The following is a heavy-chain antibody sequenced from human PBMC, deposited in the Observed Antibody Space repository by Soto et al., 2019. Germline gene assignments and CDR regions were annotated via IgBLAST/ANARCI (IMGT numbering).Heavy chain of an antibody. CDR2: ISSSSSYI. V-gene: IGHV3-21*01. CDR3: ARDRQIAAAGTWVY. J-gene: IGHJ4*02. D-gene: IGHD6-13*01. Sequence: EVQLVESGGGLVKPGGSLRLSCAASGFTFSSYSMNWVRQAPGKGLEWVSSISSSSSYIYYADSVKGRFTISRDNAKNSLYLQTNSLRAEDTAVYYCARDRQIAAAGTWVYWGQGTLVTVFS. CDR1: GFTFSSYS.